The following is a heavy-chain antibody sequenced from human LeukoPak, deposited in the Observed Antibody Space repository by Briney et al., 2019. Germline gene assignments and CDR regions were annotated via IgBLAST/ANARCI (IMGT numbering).Heavy chain of an antibody. CDR3: ARDFVESDAFDI. Sequence: SETLSLTCAVSGGSISSGGYSWSWIRQPPGKGLEWTGYIYHSGSTYYNPSLKSRVTISVDRSKNQFSLKLSSVTAADTAVYYCARDFVESDAFDIWGQGTMVTVSS. J-gene: IGHJ3*02. CDR2: IYHSGST. V-gene: IGHV4-30-2*01. CDR1: GGSISSGGYS.